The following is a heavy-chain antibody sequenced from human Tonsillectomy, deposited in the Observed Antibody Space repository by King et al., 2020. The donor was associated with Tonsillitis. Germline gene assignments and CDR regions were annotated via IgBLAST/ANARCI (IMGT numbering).Heavy chain of an antibody. V-gene: IGHV3-23*04. CDR3: AKAPKGGMAAPYS. CDR2: ISGSGGST. D-gene: IGHD6-6*01. Sequence: DVQLVESGGCLVQPGGSLRLSCAASGFTFSSFAMTWVRQAPGRGLEWVSAISGSGGSTSYADSVKGRFTISRDNSKNTLYLQMSSLRAEDTAVYYCAKAPKGGMAAPYSWGQGTLITVSS. CDR1: GFTFSSFA. J-gene: IGHJ4*02.